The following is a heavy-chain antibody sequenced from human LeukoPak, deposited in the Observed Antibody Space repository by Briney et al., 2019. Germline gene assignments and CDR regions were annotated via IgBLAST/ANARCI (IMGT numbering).Heavy chain of an antibody. D-gene: IGHD1-1*01. V-gene: IGHV3-11*01. CDR1: GFTFSDYY. CDR2: ISSSGNTI. CDR3: ARGMKVRRYYYYYYYMDV. Sequence: MTGGSLRLSCAASGFTFSDYYMSWIRQAPGKGLEWVSYISSSGNTIYYTDSVKGRFTISRDNAKNSLYLQMNSLRAEDTAVYYCARGMKVRRYYYYYYYMDVRGKGTTVTVSS. J-gene: IGHJ6*03.